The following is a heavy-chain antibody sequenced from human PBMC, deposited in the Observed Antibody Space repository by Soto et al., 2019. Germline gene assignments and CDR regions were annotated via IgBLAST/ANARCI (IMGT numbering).Heavy chain of an antibody. CDR1: GYTFTGYY. Sequence: ASVKVSCKASGYTFTGYYMHWVRQATGQGLEWMGWMNPNSGNTGYAQKFQGRVTMTRNTSISTAYMELSSLRSEDTAVYYCARGTGITGTNCPHCYYYGMDVWGQGTTVTVSS. CDR3: ARGTGITGTNCPHCYYYGMDV. V-gene: IGHV1-8*02. D-gene: IGHD1-7*01. J-gene: IGHJ6*02. CDR2: MNPNSGNT.